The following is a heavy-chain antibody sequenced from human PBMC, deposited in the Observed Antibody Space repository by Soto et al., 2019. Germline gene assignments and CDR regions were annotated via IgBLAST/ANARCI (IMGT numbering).Heavy chain of an antibody. CDR2: MNPNSGNT. CDR3: ARVGFTTMVRSQDAFDI. Sequence: ASVKVSCKASGYTFTSYDINWVRQATGQGLEWMGWMNPNSGNTGYAQKFQGRVTMTRNTSISTAYMELSSLRSEDTAVYYCARVGFTTMVRSQDAFDIWGQGTMVTVSS. D-gene: IGHD3-10*01. V-gene: IGHV1-8*01. CDR1: GYTFTSYD. J-gene: IGHJ3*02.